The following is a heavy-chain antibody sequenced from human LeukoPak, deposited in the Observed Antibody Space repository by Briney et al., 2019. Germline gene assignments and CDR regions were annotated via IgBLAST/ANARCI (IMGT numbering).Heavy chain of an antibody. J-gene: IGHJ4*02. V-gene: IGHV3-33*01. CDR3: ARWVGAAGFDY. Sequence: GGSLRLSCAASGFIFSSYGMHWVRQAPGKGREWVAVIWYDGSNKYYADSVKGRFSISRDNSKNTLYLQMNSLRAEDTAVYYCARWVGAAGFDYWGQGTLVTVSS. D-gene: IGHD2-15*01. CDR1: GFIFSSYG. CDR2: IWYDGSNK.